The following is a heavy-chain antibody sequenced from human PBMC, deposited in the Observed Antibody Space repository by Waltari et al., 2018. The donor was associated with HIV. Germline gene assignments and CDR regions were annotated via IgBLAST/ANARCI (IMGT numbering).Heavy chain of an antibody. Sequence: EVQLVESGGGLVQPGRSLRLSCAASGFTFDDYAMHWVRQAPGKGLEWVSGISWNSGSIGYADSVKGRFTISRDNAKNSLYLQMNSLRAEDTALYYCAQARPDYYYGMDVWGQGPTV. CDR2: ISWNSGSI. V-gene: IGHV3-9*01. CDR1: GFTFDDYA. CDR3: AQARPDYYYGMDV. D-gene: IGHD6-6*01. J-gene: IGHJ6*02.